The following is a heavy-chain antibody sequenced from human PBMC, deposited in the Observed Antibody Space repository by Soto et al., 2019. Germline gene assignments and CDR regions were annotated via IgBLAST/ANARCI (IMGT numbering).Heavy chain of an antibody. CDR3: ARGRIAAAGGSPFNWFDP. CDR2: INPRGGIT. J-gene: IGHJ5*02. D-gene: IGHD6-13*01. CDR1: GYTFTSYY. Sequence: ASVKVSCKASGYTFTSYYIHWVRQAPGQGLEWMGIINPRGGITTYAQKFQGRLTMTGDTSTSTVYMELSSLRSEDTAVYYCARGRIAAAGGSPFNWFDPWGQGTLVTVSS. V-gene: IGHV1-46*01.